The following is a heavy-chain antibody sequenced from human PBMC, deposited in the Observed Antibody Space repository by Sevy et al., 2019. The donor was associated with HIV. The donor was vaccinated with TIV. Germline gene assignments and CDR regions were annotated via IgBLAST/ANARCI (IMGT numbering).Heavy chain of an antibody. CDR2: ISYDGSNK. CDR3: ARTDVDDYTGEFDY. CDR1: GITFSSHA. Sequence: GGSLRLSCAASGITFSSHAMHWVRQAPGKGLEWVTIISYDGSNKYYADSVKGRFTISRDNSKNTLYLQMNSLRAEDTAVYYCARTDVDDYTGEFDYWGQGTLVTVSS. J-gene: IGHJ4*02. V-gene: IGHV3-30-3*01. D-gene: IGHD4-4*01.